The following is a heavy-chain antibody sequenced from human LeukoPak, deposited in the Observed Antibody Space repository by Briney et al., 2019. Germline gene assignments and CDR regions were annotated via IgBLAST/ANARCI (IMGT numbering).Heavy chain of an antibody. Sequence: TLSLTCTVSGGSISSYYWSWIRQPPGKGLEWIGYIYYSGSTNYNPSLKSRVTISVDTSKNQFSLKLSSVTAADTAVYYCARTMYYYDSSGSSDAFDIWGQGTMVTVSS. D-gene: IGHD3-22*01. J-gene: IGHJ3*02. CDR3: ARTMYYYDSSGSSDAFDI. CDR2: IYYSGST. V-gene: IGHV4-59*08. CDR1: GGSISSYY.